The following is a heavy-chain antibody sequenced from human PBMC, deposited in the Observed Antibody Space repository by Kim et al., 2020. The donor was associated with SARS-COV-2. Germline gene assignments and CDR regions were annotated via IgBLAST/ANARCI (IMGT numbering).Heavy chain of an antibody. CDR3: AILGTYTSAWFRTDS. CDR2: IIPVFHRT. Sequence: SVKVSCKASGGTFSNFAISWVRQAPGQGLEWMGGIIPVFHRTNYAENFQGRVTITADDTTSATYMEVRSLRSEDTAIYYCAILGTYTSAWFRTDSWGQGTLITVSS. D-gene: IGHD6-19*01. V-gene: IGHV1-69*13. J-gene: IGHJ4*02. CDR1: GGTFSNFA.